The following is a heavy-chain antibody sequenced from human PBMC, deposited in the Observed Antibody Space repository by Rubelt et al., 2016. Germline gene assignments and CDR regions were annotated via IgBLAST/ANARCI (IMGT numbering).Heavy chain of an antibody. Sequence: EVQLVQSGAEVKKPGESLRISCKGSGYSFTSYWISWVRQMPGKGLEWMGRIDPSDSYTNNSPSFQGHATISADKSISTAYLQGSSLKASDTAMYYCAIYDFWSGYYLDYWGQGTLVTVSS. CDR1: GYSFTSYW. CDR3: AIYDFWSGYYLDY. V-gene: IGHV5-10-1*03. D-gene: IGHD3-3*01. J-gene: IGHJ4*02. CDR2: IDPSDSYT.